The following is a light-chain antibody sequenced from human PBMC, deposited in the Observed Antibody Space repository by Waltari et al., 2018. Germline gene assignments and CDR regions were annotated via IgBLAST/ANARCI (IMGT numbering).Light chain of an antibody. CDR2: DAS. V-gene: IGKV3-11*01. Sequence: EVVLTQSPATLSLSPGERATLSCRASQSVSVYLAWYQQKPGQAPRLLIYDASDRATGVPARFSGSGSGTDFTLTISSLEPEDFAVYYCQQSTDRPPVTFSQGTRVEMK. CDR3: QQSTDRPPVT. J-gene: IGKJ1*01. CDR1: QSVSVY.